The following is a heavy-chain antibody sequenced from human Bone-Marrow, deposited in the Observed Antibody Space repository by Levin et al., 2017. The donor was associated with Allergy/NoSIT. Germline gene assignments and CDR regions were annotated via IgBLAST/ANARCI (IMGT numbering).Heavy chain of an antibody. Sequence: PGGSLRLSCAASGFTFSSYGMHWVRQAPGKGLEWVAVISDDGSKKNYADSVKGRFTISRDNSKNTLDLQMNSLRAEDTAVYNCVRLGYRTTWYWGGSDYWGQGTLVTVSS. J-gene: IGHJ4*02. CDR1: GFTFSSYG. CDR2: ISDDGSKK. D-gene: IGHD6-13*01. V-gene: IGHV3-30-3*01. CDR3: VRLGYRTTWYWGGSDY.